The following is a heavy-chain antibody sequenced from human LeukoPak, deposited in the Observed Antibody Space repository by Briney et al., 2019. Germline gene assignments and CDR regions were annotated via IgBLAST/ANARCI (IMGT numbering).Heavy chain of an antibody. J-gene: IGHJ4*02. D-gene: IGHD1-26*01. V-gene: IGHV6-1*01. Sequence: SQTLSLTCAISGDSVSSNSAAWNWIRQSPSRGLEWLGRTYYRSKWYNEYAVSVKSRIIINPDTSKNQFSLQLNSMTPEDTAVYYCAKGEKYSRRVFDCWGQGTLVTVSP. CDR1: GDSVSSNSAA. CDR2: TYYRSKWYN. CDR3: AKGEKYSRRVFDC.